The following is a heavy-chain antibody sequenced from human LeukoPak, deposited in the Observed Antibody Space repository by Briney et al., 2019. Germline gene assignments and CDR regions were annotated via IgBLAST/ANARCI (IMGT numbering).Heavy chain of an antibody. J-gene: IGHJ5*02. CDR1: GYTFTGYY. V-gene: IGHV1-2*06. Sequence: APVKVSCKASGYTFTGYYMHWVRQAPGQGLEWMGRINPNSGGTNYAQKFQGRVTMTRDTSISTAYMELSRLRSDDTAVYYCARESGYSGYDGWFDPWGQEPWSPSPQ. D-gene: IGHD5-12*01. CDR3: ARESGYSGYDGWFDP. CDR2: INPNSGGT.